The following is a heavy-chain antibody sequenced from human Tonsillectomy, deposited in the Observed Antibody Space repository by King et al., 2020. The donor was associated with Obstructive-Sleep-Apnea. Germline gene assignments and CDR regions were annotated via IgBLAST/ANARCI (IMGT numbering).Heavy chain of an antibody. CDR2: IYYNGNT. CDR1: GGSITNYY. D-gene: IGHD2-21*02. V-gene: IGHV4-59*01. CDR3: AREPDCGGDCSYFDY. Sequence: VQLQESGPGLVKPSETLSLTCTVSGGSITNYYWSWIRQPPGKGLEWVGYIYYNGNTNYNPSLKSRLTISVETSTNQFSRKLSSCTAADTAVYYCAREPDCGGDCSYFDYWSQGTLVTVSS. J-gene: IGHJ4*02.